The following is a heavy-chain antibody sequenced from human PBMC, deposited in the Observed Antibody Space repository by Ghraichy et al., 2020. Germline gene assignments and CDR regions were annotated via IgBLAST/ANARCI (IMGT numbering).Heavy chain of an antibody. CDR3: ARGGFYYGHFDY. Sequence: GGSLRLSCAASGFTVSSICMSWVRQAPGKGPEWVSVIYGGGSTYYADSVKDRFTISRDNSKNTLYLQMNSLRAEDTAVYYCARGGFYYGHFDYWGQGTLVTVSS. CDR2: IYGGGST. V-gene: IGHV3-66*01. J-gene: IGHJ4*02. D-gene: IGHD3-10*01. CDR1: GFTVSSIC.